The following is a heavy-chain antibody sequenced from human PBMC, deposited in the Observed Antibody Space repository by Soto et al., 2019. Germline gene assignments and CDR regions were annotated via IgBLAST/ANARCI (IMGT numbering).Heavy chain of an antibody. Sequence: PSDTLSLTCAVYGGSFSGYYWSWIRQPPGKGLEWIGEINHSGSTNYNPSLKSRVTISVDTSKNQFSLKLSSVTAADTAVYYCARWLPYSSGWYRYYSSYGMHVRGQGTTVTVSP. D-gene: IGHD6-19*01. CDR1: GGSFSGYY. CDR3: ARWLPYSSGWYRYYSSYGMHV. V-gene: IGHV4-34*01. J-gene: IGHJ6*01. CDR2: INHSGST.